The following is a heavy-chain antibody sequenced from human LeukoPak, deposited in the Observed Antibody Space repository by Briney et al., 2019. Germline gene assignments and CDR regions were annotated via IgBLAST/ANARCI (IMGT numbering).Heavy chain of an antibody. CDR1: GGSISSYY. CDR3: ARSYDTSGYYFYFDY. J-gene: IGHJ4*02. V-gene: IGHV4-59*01. Sequence: SETLSLTCTVSGGSISSYYWSWIRQPPGKGLEWIGYIYHRGSTNYNPSLKSRVAISVDTSRNQFSLKLSSVTAADTAVYYCARSYDTSGYYFYFDYWGQGTLVTVSS. CDR2: IYHRGST. D-gene: IGHD3-22*01.